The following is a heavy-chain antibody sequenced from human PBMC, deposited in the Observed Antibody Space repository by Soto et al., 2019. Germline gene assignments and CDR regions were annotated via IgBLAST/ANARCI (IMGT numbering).Heavy chain of an antibody. V-gene: IGHV1-24*01. Sequence: ASVKVSCKVSGYTLTELSMHWVRQAPGKGLEWMGGFDPEDGETIYAQKFQGRVTMTEDTSTDTAYMELSSLRSEDTAVYYCATVVTMVRGVIYFDYWGQGTLVTVS. CDR1: GYTLTELS. D-gene: IGHD3-10*01. J-gene: IGHJ4*02. CDR2: FDPEDGET. CDR3: ATVVTMVRGVIYFDY.